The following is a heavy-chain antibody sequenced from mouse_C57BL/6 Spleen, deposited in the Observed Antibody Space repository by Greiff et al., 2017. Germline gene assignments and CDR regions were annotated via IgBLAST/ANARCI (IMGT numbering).Heavy chain of an antibody. D-gene: IGHD4-1*02. V-gene: IGHV1-7*01. CDR3: ARSTGNFDY. CDR1: GYTFTSYW. CDR2: INPSSGYT. J-gene: IGHJ2*01. Sequence: QVQLQQSGAELAKPGASVKLSCKASGYTFTSYWMHWVKQRPGQGLEWIGYINPSSGYTKYNQKFKDKATLTADKSSITIYMQLSSLTYEDSAVYYCARSTGNFDYWGQGTTLTVSS.